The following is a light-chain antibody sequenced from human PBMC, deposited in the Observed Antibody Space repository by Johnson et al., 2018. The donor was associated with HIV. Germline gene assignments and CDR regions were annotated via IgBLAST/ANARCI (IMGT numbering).Light chain of an antibody. J-gene: IGLJ1*01. Sequence: QSVLSQPPSVSAAPGQKVTISCSGSSSDMGNYAVSWYQQLPGTAPKLLIYENNKRPSGIPDRFSGSKSGTSATLGITGLQTGAEADYYCGTWDSSLSAYVFGTGTKVTVL. CDR3: GTWDSSLSAYV. CDR1: SSDMGNYA. CDR2: ENN. V-gene: IGLV1-51*02.